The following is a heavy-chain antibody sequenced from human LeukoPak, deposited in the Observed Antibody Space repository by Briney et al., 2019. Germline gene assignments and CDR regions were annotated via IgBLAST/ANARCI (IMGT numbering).Heavy chain of an antibody. CDR1: GGSFSGYY. CDR3: ARGRRVPPNLGWLQLPKKYYYYYYMDV. J-gene: IGHJ6*03. D-gene: IGHD5-24*01. V-gene: IGHV4-34*01. CDR2: INHSGST. Sequence: SETLSLTCAVYGGSFSGYYWSWIRQPPGKGLEWIGEINHSGSTNYNPSLKSRVTISVDTSKNQFSLRLSSVTAADTAVYYCARGRRVPPNLGWLQLPKKYYYYYYMDVGGKGTTDTVSS.